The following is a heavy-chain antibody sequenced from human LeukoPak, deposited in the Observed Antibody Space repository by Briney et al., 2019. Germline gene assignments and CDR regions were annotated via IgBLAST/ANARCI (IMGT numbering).Heavy chain of an antibody. Sequence: GGSLRLSCVVSRLSFSDYGMHWVRQAPGKGLEWVAVIWSDGSNKYYADSVKGRFTISRDNSKKTLYLQMNTLRADDTAVYSCASAAGPFDHWGQGTLVTVSS. CDR3: ASAAGPFDH. V-gene: IGHV3-33*01. D-gene: IGHD6-13*01. J-gene: IGHJ4*02. CDR1: RLSFSDYG. CDR2: IWSDGSNK.